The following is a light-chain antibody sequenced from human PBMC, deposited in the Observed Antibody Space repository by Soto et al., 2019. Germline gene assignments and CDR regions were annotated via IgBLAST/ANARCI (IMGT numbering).Light chain of an antibody. Sequence: DIQMTQSPSSLSASVGDRVTITCRASQSISSYLNWYQQKPGKAPKLLIYAASSLQSGVPSRFSGSGSGTDFTLTISSPQPEDFATYYCQHSYSTPSWTFGQGTKVEIK. CDR1: QSISSY. CDR3: QHSYSTPSWT. V-gene: IGKV1-39*01. CDR2: AAS. J-gene: IGKJ1*01.